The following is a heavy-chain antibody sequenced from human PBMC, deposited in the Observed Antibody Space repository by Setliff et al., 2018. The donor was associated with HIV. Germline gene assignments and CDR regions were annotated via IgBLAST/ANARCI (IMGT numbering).Heavy chain of an antibody. CDR3: ARQTVHTTHSLDFGSPNRDYYYGMDV. CDR2: IYPGDSDT. Sequence: GESLKISCKGSAYSFTTFWIAWVRQMPGKGLEWMGNIYPGDSDTTYSPSFQGQVTISVDKSISTAYLQWSSLKASDSAMYYCARQTVHTTHSLDFGSPNRDYYYGMDVWGQGTTVTVSS. J-gene: IGHJ6*02. D-gene: IGHD1-1*01. CDR1: AYSFTTFW. V-gene: IGHV5-51*01.